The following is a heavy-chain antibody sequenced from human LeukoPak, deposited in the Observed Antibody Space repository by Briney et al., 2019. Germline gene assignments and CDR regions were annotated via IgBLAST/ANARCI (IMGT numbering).Heavy chain of an antibody. D-gene: IGHD3-22*01. V-gene: IGHV1-69*04. CDR1: GGTFSSYA. CDR3: ARDMGITMIVVVITRASWFDP. CDR2: IIPILGIA. J-gene: IGHJ5*02. Sequence: SVKVSCKASGGTFSSYAISWVRQAPGQGLEWMGRIIPILGIANYAQKFQGRVTITADKSTSTAYMELSSLRSEDTAVYYCARDMGITMIVVVITRASWFDPWGQGTLVTVSS.